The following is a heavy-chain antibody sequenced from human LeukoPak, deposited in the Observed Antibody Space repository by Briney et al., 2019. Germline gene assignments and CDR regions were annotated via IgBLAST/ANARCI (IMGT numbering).Heavy chain of an antibody. CDR2: INHSGST. D-gene: IGHD4-11*01. CDR1: GGSFSGYY. J-gene: IGHJ5*02. V-gene: IGHV4-34*01. Sequence: PSETLSLTCAVYGGSFSGYYWSWIRQPPGKGLEWIGEINHSGSTNYNPSLKSRVTISVDTSKNQFSLKLSSVTAADTAVYYCARMTTVTSNWFDPWGQGTLATVSS. CDR3: ARMTTVTSNWFDP.